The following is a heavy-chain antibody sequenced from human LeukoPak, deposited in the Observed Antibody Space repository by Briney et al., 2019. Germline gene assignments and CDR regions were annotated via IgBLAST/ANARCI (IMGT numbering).Heavy chain of an antibody. CDR3: ARDHSSWLRFGTLYWYFDL. Sequence: SVKVPCKASGGTFSSYAISWVRQAPGQGLEWMGRIIPIFGTANYAQKFQGRVTITTDESTSTAYMELSSLRSEDTAVYYRARDHSSWLRFGTLYWYFDLWGRGTLVTVSS. D-gene: IGHD5-12*01. CDR1: GGTFSSYA. V-gene: IGHV1-69*05. CDR2: IIPIFGTA. J-gene: IGHJ2*01.